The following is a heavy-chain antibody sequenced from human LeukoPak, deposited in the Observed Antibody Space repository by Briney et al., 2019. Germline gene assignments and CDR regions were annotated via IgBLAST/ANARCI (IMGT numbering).Heavy chain of an antibody. CDR3: ARGYYYDSSGYYYRDY. D-gene: IGHD3-22*01. CDR1: GYTFTSYD. J-gene: IGHJ4*02. CDR2: VNPNSGNT. V-gene: IGHV1-8*01. Sequence: ASVKVSCKASGYTFTSYDINWVRQATGQGLEWMGWVNPNSGNTGYAQKFQGRVTMTRNTSISTAYMELSSLRSEDTAVYYCARGYYYDSSGYYYRDYWGQGTLVTVSS.